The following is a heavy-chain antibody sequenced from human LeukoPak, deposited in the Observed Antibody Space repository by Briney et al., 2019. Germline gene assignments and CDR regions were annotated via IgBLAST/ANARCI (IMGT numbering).Heavy chain of an antibody. CDR2: INSDGSST. D-gene: IGHD1/OR15-1a*01. J-gene: IGHJ4*02. CDR1: GFTFSTYW. V-gene: IGHV3-74*01. CDR3: ARDPSGSSTTSFDY. Sequence: PGGSLRLSCAASGFTFSTYWMHWVRQAPGNGLVWVSRINSDGSSTSYADSVKGRFTISRDNAKNTLYLQMNTLRVEDTAVYYCARDPSGSSTTSFDYWGQGTLVTVSS.